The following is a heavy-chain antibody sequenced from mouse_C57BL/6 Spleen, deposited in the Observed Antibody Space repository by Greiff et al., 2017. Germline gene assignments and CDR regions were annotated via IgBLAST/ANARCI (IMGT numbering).Heavy chain of an antibody. V-gene: IGHV1-81*01. D-gene: IGHD2-5*01. Sequence: QVQLKQSGAELARPGASVKLSCKASGYTFTSYGISWVKQRTGQGLEWIGEIYPRSGNTYYNEKFKGKATLTADKSSSTAYMELRSLTSEDSAVYFCARRDYSNYEDYAMDYWGQGTSVTVSS. CDR2: IYPRSGNT. CDR1: GYTFTSYG. CDR3: ARRDYSNYEDYAMDY. J-gene: IGHJ4*01.